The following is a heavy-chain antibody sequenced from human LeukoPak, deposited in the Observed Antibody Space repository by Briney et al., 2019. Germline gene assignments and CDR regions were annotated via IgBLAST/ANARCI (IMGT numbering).Heavy chain of an antibody. V-gene: IGHV3-23*01. J-gene: IGHJ6*03. Sequence: ETLSLTCTVSGGSISSSSYYWGWIRQAPGKGLEWVSAISSTGGSTYYADSVKGRFTISRDNSKNTLPLLMNSLRAEDTATYYCAKDPGVVPVHYMDVWGKGTTVTVAS. CDR1: GGSISSSSYY. CDR3: AKDPGVVPVHYMDV. D-gene: IGHD2-2*01. CDR2: ISSTGGST.